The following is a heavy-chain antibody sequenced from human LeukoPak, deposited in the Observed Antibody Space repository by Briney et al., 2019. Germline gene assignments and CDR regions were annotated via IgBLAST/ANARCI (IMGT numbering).Heavy chain of an antibody. V-gene: IGHV3-23*01. D-gene: IGHD5/OR15-5a*01. CDR3: AKADCSSVYCFVRDF. J-gene: IGHJ4*02. CDR1: GFTFSNYE. CDR2: ISGSGDGI. Sequence: GGSLRLSCAASGFTFSNYEMNWVRQAPGKGLEWVSLISGSGDGINYADSVQGRFTISRDNSKNTLYLEMNSLRAEDTAVYHCAKADCSSVYCFVRDFWGQGTLVTVSS.